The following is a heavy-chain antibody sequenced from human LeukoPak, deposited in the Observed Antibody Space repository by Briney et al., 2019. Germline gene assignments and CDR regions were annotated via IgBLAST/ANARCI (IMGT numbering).Heavy chain of an antibody. V-gene: IGHV3-48*01. Sequence: PGGSLRLSCAASGFTFSIYSMNWVRQAPGKGLEWVSYISSFSGTINYADSVKGRFTISRDNAKNSLYLQMNRLRAEDTALYYCARDYGDYVNWFDPWGQGTLVTVSS. D-gene: IGHD4-17*01. J-gene: IGHJ5*02. CDR2: ISSFSGTI. CDR3: ARDYGDYVNWFDP. CDR1: GFTFSIYS.